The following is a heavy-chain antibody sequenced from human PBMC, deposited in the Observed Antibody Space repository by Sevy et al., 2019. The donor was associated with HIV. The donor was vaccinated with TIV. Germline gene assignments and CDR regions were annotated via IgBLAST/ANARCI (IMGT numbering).Heavy chain of an antibody. Sequence: GGCLSLSCAASGFTFSSYGMHWVRQAPGKGLEWVGVIWYDGSNKYYADSVKGRFTISRDNSKNTLYLQMNSLRAEDTAVYYCARAIAVADHYYYYYMDVWGKGTTVTVSS. J-gene: IGHJ6*03. V-gene: IGHV3-33*01. D-gene: IGHD6-19*01. CDR2: IWYDGSNK. CDR3: ARAIAVADHYYYYYMDV. CDR1: GFTFSSYG.